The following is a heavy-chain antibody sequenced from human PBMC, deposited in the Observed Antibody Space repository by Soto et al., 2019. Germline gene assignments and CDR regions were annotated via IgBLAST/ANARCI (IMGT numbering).Heavy chain of an antibody. CDR3: ARVWYYDSPGCIDY. V-gene: IGHV4-59*01. CDR2: IYYSGST. J-gene: IGHJ4*02. D-gene: IGHD3-22*01. CDR1: GGSISSYY. Sequence: QVQLQESGPGLVKPSETLSLTCTVSGGSISSYYWSWIRQPPGKGLEWIGYIYYSGSTNYNPSLKSRVTISVDTSKNQFSLKLSSVTAEDTAVYYCARVWYYDSPGCIDYWGQGTLVTVSS.